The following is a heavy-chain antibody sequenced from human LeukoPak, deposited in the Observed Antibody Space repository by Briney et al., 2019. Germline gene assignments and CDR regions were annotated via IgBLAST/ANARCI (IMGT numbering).Heavy chain of an antibody. J-gene: IGHJ4*02. CDR2: ISWNSGSI. Sequence: GGSLRLSCAAFGFTFSRYAMSWVRQAPGKGLEWVSGISWNSGSIGYADSVKGRFTISRDNAKNSLYLQMNSLRAEDTALYYCAKDRSAITMVRGTSGDFDYWGQGTLVTVSS. CDR1: GFTFSRYA. D-gene: IGHD3-10*01. CDR3: AKDRSAITMVRGTSGDFDY. V-gene: IGHV3-9*01.